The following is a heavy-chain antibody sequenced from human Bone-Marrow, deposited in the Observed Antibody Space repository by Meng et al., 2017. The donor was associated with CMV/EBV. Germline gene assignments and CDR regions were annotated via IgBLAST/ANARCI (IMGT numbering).Heavy chain of an antibody. Sequence: GESLKISCAASGFTFSSYSMNWVRQAPGKGLEWVSSISSSSSYIYYADSVKGRFTISRDNAKNSLYLQMNSLRAEDTAVYYCARDCSSTSCSIWGQGTMVTVSS. CDR1: GFTFSSYS. CDR2: ISSSSSYI. D-gene: IGHD2-2*01. V-gene: IGHV3-21*01. CDR3: ARDCSSTSCSI. J-gene: IGHJ3*02.